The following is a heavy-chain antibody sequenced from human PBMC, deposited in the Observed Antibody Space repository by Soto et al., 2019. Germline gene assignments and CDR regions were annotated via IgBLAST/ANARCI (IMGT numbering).Heavy chain of an antibody. CDR1: GYTFTSYG. V-gene: IGHV1-18*01. CDR2: ISAYNGNT. D-gene: IGHD2-15*01. Sequence: ASVKVSCKASGYTFTSYGISWVRQAPGQGLEWMGWISAYNGNTNYAQKLQGRVTMTTDTSTSTAYMELRSLRSDDTAVYYCARDRASGSYCSGGSCYYYYHGMDVWGQGTTVTVSS. J-gene: IGHJ6*02. CDR3: ARDRASGSYCSGGSCYYYYHGMDV.